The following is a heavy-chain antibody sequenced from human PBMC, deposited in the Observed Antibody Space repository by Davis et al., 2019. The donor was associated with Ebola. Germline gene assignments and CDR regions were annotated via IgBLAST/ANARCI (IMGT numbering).Heavy chain of an antibody. J-gene: IGHJ4*02. V-gene: IGHV3-30-3*01. D-gene: IGHD4-17*01. CDR3: ASGLYGDYSDGY. CDR1: GFTFSSSA. CDR2: ISYDGSNK. Sequence: GESLKISCAASGFTFSSSAMHWVRQAPGKGLEWVAFISYDGSNKHYADSVKGRFTISRDNSKNTLYLQMNSLRVEDTAVYNCASGLYGDYSDGYWGQGTLVTVSS.